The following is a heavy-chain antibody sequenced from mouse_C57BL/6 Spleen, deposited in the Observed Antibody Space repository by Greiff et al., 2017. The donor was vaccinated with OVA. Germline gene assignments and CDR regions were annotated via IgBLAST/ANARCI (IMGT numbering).Heavy chain of an antibody. CDR3: TSITTVVATDYAMDY. CDR1: GYTFTDYE. V-gene: IGHV1-15*01. J-gene: IGHJ4*01. Sequence: VQLQQSGAELVRPGASVTLSCKASGYTFTDYEMHWVKQTPVHGLEWIGAIDPETGGTAYNQKFKGKAILTADKSSSTAYMELRSLTSEDSAVYYCTSITTVVATDYAMDYWGQGTSVTVSS. CDR2: IDPETGGT. D-gene: IGHD1-1*01.